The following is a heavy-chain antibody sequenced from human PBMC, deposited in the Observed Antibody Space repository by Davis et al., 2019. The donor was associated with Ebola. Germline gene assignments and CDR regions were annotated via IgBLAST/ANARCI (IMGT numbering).Heavy chain of an antibody. CDR2: INHSGST. CDR1: GGSFSGYY. Sequence: SETLSLTCAVYGGSFSGYYWSWIRQPPGKGLEWIGEINHSGSTNYNPSLKSRVTISVDTSKNQFSLKLSSVTAADTAVYYCARLVVVPAAIYRDYYYYGMDVWGQGTTITVSS. CDR3: ARLVVVPAAIYRDYYYYGMDV. D-gene: IGHD2-2*02. J-gene: IGHJ6*02. V-gene: IGHV4-34*01.